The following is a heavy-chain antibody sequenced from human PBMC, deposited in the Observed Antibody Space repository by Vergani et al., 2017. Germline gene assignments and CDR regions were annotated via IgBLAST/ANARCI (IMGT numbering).Heavy chain of an antibody. CDR1: GGSISSGGYS. Sequence: QLQLQESGPGLVKPSQTLSLTCAVSGGSISSGGYSWSWIRQPPGKGLEWIGYIYHSGSTYYNPSLKSRVTISVDRSKNRFSLKLSCVTAADAAVYYCGRIGITMVRGVMGAFDIWGQGTMVTVSS. J-gene: IGHJ3*02. D-gene: IGHD3-10*01. CDR2: IYHSGST. CDR3: GRIGITMVRGVMGAFDI. V-gene: IGHV4-30-2*01.